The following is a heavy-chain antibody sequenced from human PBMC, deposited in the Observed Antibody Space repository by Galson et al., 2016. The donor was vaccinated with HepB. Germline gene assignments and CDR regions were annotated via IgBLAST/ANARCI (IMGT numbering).Heavy chain of an antibody. J-gene: IGHJ4*02. CDR3: TRGGAGSGSYPPHLTY. CDR1: GFTSRDSA. Sequence: SLRLSCATSGFTSRDSALNWFRQAPGKGLEWVGFIRSNAYGGTTEYGASVKGRFTISRDDSESIAYLQMHSLKTEDTAVYYCTRGGAGSGSYPPHLTYWGQGTLVTVSS. D-gene: IGHD1-26*01. V-gene: IGHV3-49*03. CDR2: IRSNAYGGTT.